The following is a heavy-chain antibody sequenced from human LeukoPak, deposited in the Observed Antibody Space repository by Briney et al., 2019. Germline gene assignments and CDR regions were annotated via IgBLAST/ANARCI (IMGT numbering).Heavy chain of an antibody. CDR2: ISSSTTYI. Sequence: GGSLRLSCAASAFTFINYNMNWVRQAPRRGLEWVSSISSSTTYIYYADSVKGRFTISRDNAKNSLYLQMNSLRAEDTAVYYCARQVYGDYVYYFDYWGQGTLVTVSS. V-gene: IGHV3-21*01. D-gene: IGHD4-17*01. CDR1: AFTFINYN. CDR3: ARQVYGDYVYYFDY. J-gene: IGHJ4*02.